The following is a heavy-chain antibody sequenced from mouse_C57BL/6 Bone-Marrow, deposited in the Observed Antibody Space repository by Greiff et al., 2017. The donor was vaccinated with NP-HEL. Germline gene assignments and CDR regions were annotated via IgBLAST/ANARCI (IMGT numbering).Heavy chain of an antibody. CDR3: ARHYYGSSLAWFAY. CDR1: GYTFTNYW. D-gene: IGHD1-1*01. Sequence: VQLQESGAELVRPGTSVKMSCKASGYTFTNYWIGWAKQRPGHGLEWIGDIYPGGGYTNYNEKFKGKATLTADKSSSTAYMQFSSLTSEDSAIYYCARHYYGSSLAWFAYWGQGTLVTVSA. V-gene: IGHV1-63*01. CDR2: IYPGGGYT. J-gene: IGHJ3*01.